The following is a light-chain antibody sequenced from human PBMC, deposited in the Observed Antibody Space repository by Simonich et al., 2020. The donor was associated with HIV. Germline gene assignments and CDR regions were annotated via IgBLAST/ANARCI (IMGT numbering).Light chain of an antibody. V-gene: IGLV4-69*01. Sequence: QLVLTQSPSASASLGASVKLTCTLSSGHSSYAIAWHQQQPEKGPRYLMKVNSDGSPSKGDGIPDRFSGSSSGAERYLTISSLQSEDEADYYCQTWGTGIRVFGGATKLTVL. CDR3: QTWGTGIRV. J-gene: IGLJ2*01. CDR2: VNSDGSP. CDR1: SGHSSYA.